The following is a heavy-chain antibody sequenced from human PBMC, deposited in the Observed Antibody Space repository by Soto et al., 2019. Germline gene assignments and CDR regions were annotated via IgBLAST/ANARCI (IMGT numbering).Heavy chain of an antibody. CDR3: ARDRSGWYDF. D-gene: IGHD6-13*01. Sequence: GXSXKVSCKTAGYPXSSNRRGLVRRAPGQGLEWMGWISPHNGNAKYAQKFQDRVTMTADTAASTVYMELRSLRSYDSAVFYCARDRSGWYDFWGQGTLGTVSS. CDR1: GYPXSSNR. CDR2: ISPHNGNA. J-gene: IGHJ4*02. V-gene: IGHV1-18*01.